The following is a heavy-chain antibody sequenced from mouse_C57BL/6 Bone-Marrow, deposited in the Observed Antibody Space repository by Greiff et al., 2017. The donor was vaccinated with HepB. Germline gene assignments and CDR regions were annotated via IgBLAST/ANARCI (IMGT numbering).Heavy chain of an antibody. CDR1: GYTFTSYG. J-gene: IGHJ3*01. CDR3: ARQLRLAY. CDR2: IYPRSGNT. D-gene: IGHD3-2*02. V-gene: IGHV1-81*01. Sequence: QVHVKQSGAELARPGASVKLSCKASGYTFTSYGISWVKQRTGQGLEWIGEIYPRSGNTYYNEKFKGKATLTADKSSSTAYMELRSLTSEDSAVYFCARQLRLAYWGQGTLVTVSA.